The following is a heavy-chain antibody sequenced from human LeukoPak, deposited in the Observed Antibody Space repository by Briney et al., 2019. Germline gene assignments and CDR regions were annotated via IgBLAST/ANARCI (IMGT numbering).Heavy chain of an antibody. CDR3: ARRDVLLGSSWSRVLTNWFDP. J-gene: IGHJ5*02. CDR2: INQSGST. CDR1: GGSFSGYY. D-gene: IGHD6-13*01. V-gene: IGHV4-34*01. Sequence: SETLSLTCAVYGGSFSGYYWSWIRQPPGKGLEWIGEINQSGSTNYNPSLKSRVTISVDTSKNQFSLKLSSVTAADTAVYYCARRDVLLGSSWSRVLTNWFDPWGQGTLVTVSS.